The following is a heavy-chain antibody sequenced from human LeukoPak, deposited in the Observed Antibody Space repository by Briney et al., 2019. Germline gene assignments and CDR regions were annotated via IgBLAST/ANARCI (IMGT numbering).Heavy chain of an antibody. CDR1: GYSFTNYY. CDR3: VREGQTTYYFDY. D-gene: IGHD1-14*01. Sequence: ASVKVSCKASGYSFTNYYMHWVRQAPGQGLEWMGIINPSDGGTSYAQKLQGRVTMTRDTSTSTVYMDLRSLTSEDTVVYYCVREGQTTYYFDYWGQGTLVTVSS. CDR2: INPSDGGT. J-gene: IGHJ4*02. V-gene: IGHV1-46*04.